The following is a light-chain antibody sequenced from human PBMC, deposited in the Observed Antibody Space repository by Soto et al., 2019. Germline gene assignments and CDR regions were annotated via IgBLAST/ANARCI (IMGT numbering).Light chain of an antibody. V-gene: IGKV3-11*01. Sequence: EIVLTQSPATLSLSPGERATLSCRASQSVSSYLAWYQQKPGQAPRLLIYDASNRATGIPARFSGSGSGTDFTLTLSSLEPEDLAVDYCQQHSNWHPPPSLTFGGGTKVEIK. J-gene: IGKJ4*01. CDR2: DAS. CDR3: QQHSNWHPPPSLT. CDR1: QSVSSY.